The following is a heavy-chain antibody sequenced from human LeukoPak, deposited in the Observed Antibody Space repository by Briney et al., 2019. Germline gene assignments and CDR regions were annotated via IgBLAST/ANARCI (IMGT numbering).Heavy chain of an antibody. CDR3: ARGDGYTYSLDY. D-gene: IGHD5-24*01. Sequence: PSETLSLTCTVSGGSISTSNYYWGWIRQPPGKGLEWIGSIYYSGSTYYNPSLKSRVTISVDTSKNQFSLKLSSVTAADTAVYYCARGDGYTYSLDYWGQGTLVTVSS. J-gene: IGHJ4*02. CDR1: GGSISTSNYY. CDR2: IYYSGST. V-gene: IGHV4-39*07.